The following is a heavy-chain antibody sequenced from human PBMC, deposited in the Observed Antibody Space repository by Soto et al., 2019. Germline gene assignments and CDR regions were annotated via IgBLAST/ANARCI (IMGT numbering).Heavy chain of an antibody. V-gene: IGHV3-48*02. CDR3: EGDYSSSWPPTDY. Sequence: PGGSLRLSCAASGFTFSSYSMNWVRQAPGKGLEWVSYISSSSSTIYYADSVKGRFTISRDNAKNSLYLQMNSLRDEDTAVYYCEGDYSSSWPPTDYWGQGTLVTVSS. CDR1: GFTFSSYS. D-gene: IGHD6-13*01. CDR2: ISSSSSTI. J-gene: IGHJ4*02.